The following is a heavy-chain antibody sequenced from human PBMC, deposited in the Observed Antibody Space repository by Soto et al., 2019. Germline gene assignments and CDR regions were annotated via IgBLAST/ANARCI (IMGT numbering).Heavy chain of an antibody. CDR2: IGGTSGTT. V-gene: IGHV3-48*02. CDR1: GFTFSSYS. J-gene: IGHJ6*02. CDR3: AKDGAAGSVLDV. D-gene: IGHD6-13*01. Sequence: GGSLRLSCAASGFTFSSYSMNWVRQAPGKGLEWLSYIGGTSGTTYYAESVKGRFTISRDNAKNSLYLQMDSLSDEDTAVYYCAKDGAAGSVLDVWGQGTTVTVSS.